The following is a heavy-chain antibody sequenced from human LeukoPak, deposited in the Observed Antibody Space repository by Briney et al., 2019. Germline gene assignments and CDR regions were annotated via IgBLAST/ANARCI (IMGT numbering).Heavy chain of an antibody. D-gene: IGHD3-9*01. CDR1: GFTFSSYG. CDR3: AKATITKGCDY. J-gene: IGHJ4*02. V-gene: IGHV3-30*18. CDR2: ISYDGSNK. Sequence: GGSLRLSCAASGFTFSSYGMHWVRQAPGKGLEWVAVISYDGSNKYYADSVKGRFTISRDNSKNTLYLQMNSLRAEDTAVYYCAKATITKGCDYWGQGTLVTVSS.